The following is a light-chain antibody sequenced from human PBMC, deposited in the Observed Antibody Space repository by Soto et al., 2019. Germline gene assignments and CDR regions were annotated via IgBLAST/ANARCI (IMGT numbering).Light chain of an antibody. J-gene: IGKJ3*01. V-gene: IGKV1-9*01. CDR1: QGISSY. Sequence: IQLTQSPSSLSASAGDRVTITCRARQGISSYLAWYQQKPWKAPKLLMHSASTLQGGVPSRFSGSGSGTEFTLTISSLQPEDFATYYCQQLHTYPRTFGPGTKVDIK. CDR3: QQLHTYPRT. CDR2: SAS.